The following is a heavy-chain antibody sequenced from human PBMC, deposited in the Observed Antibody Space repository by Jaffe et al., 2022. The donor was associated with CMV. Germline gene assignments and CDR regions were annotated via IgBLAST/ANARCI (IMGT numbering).Heavy chain of an antibody. D-gene: IGHD3-3*01. CDR1: GFTFSTYA. CDR3: AKNLFTVGLPHHGFYYGMDV. CDR2: ISGSGDST. Sequence: EVQLLESGGGLVQPGGSLRLSCAASGFTFSTYAMSWVRQAPGKGLEWVSSISGSGDSTYFADSVKGRFTISRDKFQNTLSLQMSSLRAEDTAIYYCAKNLFTVGLPHHGFYYGMDVWGQGTTVTVSS. V-gene: IGHV3-23*01. J-gene: IGHJ6*02.